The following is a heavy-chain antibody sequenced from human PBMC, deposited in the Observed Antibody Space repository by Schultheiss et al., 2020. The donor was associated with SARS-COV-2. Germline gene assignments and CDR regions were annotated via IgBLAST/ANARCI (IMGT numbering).Heavy chain of an antibody. D-gene: IGHD3-3*01. CDR3: ARGNDFVYFFDS. Sequence: SETLSLTCTVSGGSIGTYYWHWIRQSLGKGLEWIGYIYHSGSDSTSYNPSLKSRVAISVDTSKNQFYLRLSSVTAADTAFYYCARGNDFVYFFDSWGQGTLVTVSS. J-gene: IGHJ4*02. CDR2: IYHSGSDST. CDR1: GGSIGTYY. V-gene: IGHV4-59*08.